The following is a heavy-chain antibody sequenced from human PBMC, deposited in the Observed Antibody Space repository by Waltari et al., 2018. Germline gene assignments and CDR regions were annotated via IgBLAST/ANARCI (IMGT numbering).Heavy chain of an antibody. D-gene: IGHD3-10*01. CDR1: GGTFSSYS. CDR2: IIPIFGTA. CDR3: ARPDLWFGDQPVIY. V-gene: IGHV1-69*14. J-gene: IGHJ4*02. Sequence: QVQLVQCVAEVKKPGSSVKVSCKASGGTFSSYSISWVRQAPVQGLEWMGGIIPIFGTANYAQKFQGRVTITADNSTSKAYMELSSLRSEDTAVYYCARPDLWFGDQPVIYWGQGTLVTVSS.